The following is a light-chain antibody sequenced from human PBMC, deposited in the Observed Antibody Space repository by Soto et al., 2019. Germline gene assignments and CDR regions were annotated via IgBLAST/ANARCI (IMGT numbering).Light chain of an antibody. V-gene: IGKV1-27*01. Sequence: DSQMTQSPSSLSASVGDRVTITCRASQGISNYLAWYQQKPGKVPKLQISAASTLQSGVPSQFSGSGSGTEFTLTISSLQTEDVATYYCQKYNSAPALTFGGGTKVEIK. CDR1: QGISNY. CDR3: QKYNSAPALT. J-gene: IGKJ4*01. CDR2: AAS.